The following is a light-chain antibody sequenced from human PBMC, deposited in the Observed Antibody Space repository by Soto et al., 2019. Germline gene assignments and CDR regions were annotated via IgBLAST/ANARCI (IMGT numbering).Light chain of an antibody. CDR1: SSDVGGYKY. V-gene: IGLV2-14*01. Sequence: QSVLTQPASVPGSPGQSITISCTGTSSDVGGYKYVSWYQQLPGKAPKLMIYEVSNRPSGVSNRFSGSKSGNTASLTVSGLQPEDEADYHCSSYTSSTILPVVFGGGTKLTVL. CDR3: SSYTSSTILPVV. J-gene: IGLJ2*01. CDR2: EVS.